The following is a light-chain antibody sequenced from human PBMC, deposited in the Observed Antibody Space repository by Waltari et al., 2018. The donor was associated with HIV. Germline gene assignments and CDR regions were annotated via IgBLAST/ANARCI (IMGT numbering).Light chain of an antibody. CDR3: SSSRV. Sequence: QSALPQPPSASGSPGQSVTISCTGTSSDVGGYNYVSWYQQHPGKAPKRMIYEVSKRPSGVPDRFSGSKSGNTASLTVSGLQAEDEADYYCSSSRVFGGGTKLTVL. J-gene: IGLJ3*02. CDR2: EVS. V-gene: IGLV2-8*01. CDR1: SSDVGGYNY.